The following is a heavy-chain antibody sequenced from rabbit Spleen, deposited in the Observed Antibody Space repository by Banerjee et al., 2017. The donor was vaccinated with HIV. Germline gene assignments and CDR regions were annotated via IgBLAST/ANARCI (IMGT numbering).Heavy chain of an antibody. D-gene: IGHD8-1*01. J-gene: IGHJ6*01. CDR2: IEPIFGTT. CDR3: ARYAGTSFSTYGMDL. Sequence: QEQLVESGGGLVQPGGSLKLSCKASGFDFSNYGVTWVRQAPGKGLEWIGYIEPIFGTTSYASWVNGRFSISRENAQNTVFLQMTSLTAADTAPYFCARYAGTSFSTYGMDLWGPGTLVTVS. CDR1: GFDFSNYG. V-gene: IGHV1S47*01.